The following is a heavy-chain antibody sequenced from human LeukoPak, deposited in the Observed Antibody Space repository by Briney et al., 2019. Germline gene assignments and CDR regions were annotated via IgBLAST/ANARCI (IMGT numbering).Heavy chain of an antibody. CDR1: GGTFSSYA. CDR3: ARAPIAVAGHFDY. V-gene: IGHV1-69*05. CDR2: IIPIFGTA. Sequence: SVKVSCKASGGTFSSYAISWVRQAPGQGLVWMGGIIPIFGTANYAQKFQGRVTITTDESTSTAYMELSSLRSEDTAVYYCARAPIAVAGHFDYWGQGTLVTVSS. D-gene: IGHD6-19*01. J-gene: IGHJ4*02.